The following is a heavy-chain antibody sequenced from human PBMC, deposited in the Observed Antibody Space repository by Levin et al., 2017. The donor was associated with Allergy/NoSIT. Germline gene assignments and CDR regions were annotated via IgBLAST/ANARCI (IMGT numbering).Heavy chain of an antibody. D-gene: IGHD2-15*01. CDR1: GGSISSSSYY. CDR2: IYYSGST. J-gene: IGHJ4*02. Sequence: SETLSLTCTVSGGSISSSSYYWGWIRQPPGKGLEWIGSIYYSGSTYYNPSLKSRVTVSVDTSKNQFSLKLSSVTAADTAVYYCARLLVVVVAAKDPLWNYFDYWGQGTLVTVSS. CDR3: ARLLVVVVAAKDPLWNYFDY. V-gene: IGHV4-39*01.